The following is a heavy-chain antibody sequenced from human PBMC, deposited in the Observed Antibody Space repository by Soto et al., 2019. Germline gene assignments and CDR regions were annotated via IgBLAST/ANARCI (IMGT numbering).Heavy chain of an antibody. CDR1: GGSITNSSYY. Sequence: SETLSLTCTVSGGSITNSSYYWGWIRQSPGKGLEWIGSVYYRGRSYSKSSVKSRVTISVDTSKNRFSLSLNSVTASDTAVYFCVSQRTTVPTQAYFDYWGPGALVTVSS. CDR2: VYYRGRS. CDR3: VSQRTTVPTQAYFDY. D-gene: IGHD4-17*01. V-gene: IGHV4-39*01. J-gene: IGHJ4*02.